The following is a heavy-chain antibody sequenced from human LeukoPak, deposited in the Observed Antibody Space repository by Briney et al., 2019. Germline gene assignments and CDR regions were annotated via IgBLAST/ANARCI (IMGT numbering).Heavy chain of an antibody. CDR2: INSDGSST. D-gene: IGHD6-13*01. Sequence: GGSLRLSCAASGFTFSSYWMHWVRQAPGNGLVWVSRINSDGSSTSYADSVKGRFTISRDNAKNTLYPQMNSLRAEDTAVYYCARQRSSSWYNWIDPWGQGTLVTVSS. V-gene: IGHV3-74*01. CDR3: ARQRSSSWYNWIDP. J-gene: IGHJ5*02. CDR1: GFTFSSYW.